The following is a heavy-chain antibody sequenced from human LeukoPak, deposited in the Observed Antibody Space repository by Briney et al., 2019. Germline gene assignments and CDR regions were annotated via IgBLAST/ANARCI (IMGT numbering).Heavy chain of an antibody. J-gene: IGHJ4*02. CDR2: INPSGENK. V-gene: IGHV1-46*02. D-gene: IGHD3-10*01. Sequence: GASVKVSFKASGYSFYNFCMHWVRQAPGQGLEWMGVINPSGENKRYAQKFQGRVTLTRDMSTSTVHMELSSLRSEDTAVYYCARATRGYDTGRDLDYWGQGTLVTVSS. CDR3: ARATRGYDTGRDLDY. CDR1: GYSFYNFC.